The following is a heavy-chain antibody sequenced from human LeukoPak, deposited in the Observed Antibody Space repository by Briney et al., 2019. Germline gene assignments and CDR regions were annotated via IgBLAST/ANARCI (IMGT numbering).Heavy chain of an antibody. CDR3: GGWIQLWLLSY. Sequence: GGSLRLSCAASGFTFSSYAMHWVRQAPGKGLEWVVVISYDGSNKYYADSVKGRFTISRDNSKNTLYLQMNSLRAEDTAVYYCGGWIQLWLLSYWGQGTLVTVSS. CDR2: ISYDGSNK. CDR1: GFTFSSYA. J-gene: IGHJ4*02. V-gene: IGHV3-30*04. D-gene: IGHD5-18*01.